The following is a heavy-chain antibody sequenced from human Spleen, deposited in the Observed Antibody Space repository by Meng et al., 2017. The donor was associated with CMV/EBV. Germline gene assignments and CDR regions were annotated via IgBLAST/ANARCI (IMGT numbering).Heavy chain of an antibody. J-gene: IGHJ6*02. CDR2: ISWDGGST. CDR3: AKAHSSSWPDYYYYYGMDV. CDR1: GFTFDDYT. D-gene: IGHD6-13*01. V-gene: IGHV3-43*01. Sequence: GGSLRLSCAASGFTFDDYTMHWVRQAPGKGLEWVSLISWDGGSTYYADSVKGRFTISRDNSKNSLYLQMNSLRTEDTALYYCAKAHSSSWPDYYYYYGMDVWGQGTTVTVSS.